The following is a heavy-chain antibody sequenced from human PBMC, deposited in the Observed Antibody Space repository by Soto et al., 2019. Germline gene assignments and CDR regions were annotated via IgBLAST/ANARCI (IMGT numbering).Heavy chain of an antibody. D-gene: IGHD3-22*01. CDR1: GYTFTGYY. CDR2: INPNSGGT. J-gene: IGHJ4*02. V-gene: IGHV1-2*04. CDR3: ARGFSNYYDSSGYIDY. Sequence: ASVKVSCKASGYTFTGYYMHWVRQAPGQGLEWMGWINPNSGGTNYAQKFQGWVTMTRDTSISTAYMELSRLRSDDTAVYYCARGFSNYYDSSGYIDYWGQGTLVTVSS.